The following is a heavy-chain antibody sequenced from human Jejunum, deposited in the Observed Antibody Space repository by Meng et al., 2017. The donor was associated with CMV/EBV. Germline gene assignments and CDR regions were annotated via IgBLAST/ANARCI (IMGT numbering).Heavy chain of an antibody. D-gene: IGHD3-9*01. J-gene: IGHJ4*02. CDR3: AGQSDILTGPEDH. CDR1: NASITDYY. Sequence: VSNASITDYYWIWLRQPPGNGLEWIGYIYYTGSTNYTPSLKSRVTMSIDRFKNQFSLKVTSVTAADTAMYFCAGQSDILTGPEDHWGQGTLVTVSS. CDR2: IYYTGST. V-gene: IGHV4-59*01.